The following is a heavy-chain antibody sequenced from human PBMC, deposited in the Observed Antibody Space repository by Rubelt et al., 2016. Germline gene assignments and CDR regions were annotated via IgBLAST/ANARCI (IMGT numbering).Heavy chain of an antibody. V-gene: IGHV4-59*08. CDR2: IYYSGST. J-gene: IGHJ4*02. CDR3: ARSGKQWDALDY. Sequence: QVQLQESGPGLVKPSETLSLTCTVSGGSINSYYWSWIRQPPGKGLEWIGHIYYSGSTNYNPSLRSRVTRSVDTSKNQCSLKLNSVTAADTAVYYCARSGKQWDALDYWGQGTLVTVSS. D-gene: IGHD6-19*01. CDR1: GGSINSYY.